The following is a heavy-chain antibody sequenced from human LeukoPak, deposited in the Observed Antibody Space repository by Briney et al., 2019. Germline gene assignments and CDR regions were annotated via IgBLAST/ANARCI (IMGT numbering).Heavy chain of an antibody. Sequence: SETLSLTCTVSGGSISSYYWSWIRQPPGKGLEWIGYIYYSGSTNYNPPLKSRVTISVDTSKNQFSLKLSSVTAADTAVYYCARSVHDFWSGYFGYWGQGTLVTVSS. D-gene: IGHD3-3*01. V-gene: IGHV4-59*01. CDR2: IYYSGST. CDR3: ARSVHDFWSGYFGY. J-gene: IGHJ4*02. CDR1: GGSISSYY.